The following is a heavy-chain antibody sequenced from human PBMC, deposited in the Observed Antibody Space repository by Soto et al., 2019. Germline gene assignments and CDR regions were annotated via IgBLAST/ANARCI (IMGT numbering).Heavy chain of an antibody. J-gene: IGHJ4*02. V-gene: IGHV5-10-1*01. D-gene: IGHD4-17*01. CDR1: GYSFTSYW. Sequence: GESLKISCKGSGYSFTSYWISWVRQMPGKGLEWMGRIDPSDSYTNYSPSFQGHVTISADKSISTAYLQWSSLKASNTAMYYCARHAADYGDYFDYWGQGTLVTVSS. CDR3: ARHAADYGDYFDY. CDR2: IDPSDSYT.